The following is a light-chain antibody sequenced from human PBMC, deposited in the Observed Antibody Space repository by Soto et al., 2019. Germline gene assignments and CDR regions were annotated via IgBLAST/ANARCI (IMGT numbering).Light chain of an antibody. CDR2: AS. V-gene: IGKV1-17*03. CDR1: QDIRDY. Sequence: IQTTQRPAGIDACVRGTLTLSIRASQDIRDYLAWFKHKPGNVPKRLIYASTLQSGVPSRFSGSGSGTEFTLTITGLQPADFATYYCRHYHSYPRTFGRGTKVDIK. CDR3: RHYHSYPRT. J-gene: IGKJ1*01.